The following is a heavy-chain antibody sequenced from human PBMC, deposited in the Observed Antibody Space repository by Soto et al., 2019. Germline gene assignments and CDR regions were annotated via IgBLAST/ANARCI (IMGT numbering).Heavy chain of an antibody. CDR2: ISAYNGNT. CDR1: GYAFTSYG. Sequence: ASVKVSCKASGYAFTSYGISWVRQAPGQGLEWMGWISAYNGNTNYAQKLQGRVTMTTDTSTSTAYMELRSLRSDDTAVYYFARIDDFWSGYYHWFYFDYWGQETLVTVSS. V-gene: IGHV1-18*01. J-gene: IGHJ4*02. CDR3: ARIDDFWSGYYHWFYFDY. D-gene: IGHD3-3*01.